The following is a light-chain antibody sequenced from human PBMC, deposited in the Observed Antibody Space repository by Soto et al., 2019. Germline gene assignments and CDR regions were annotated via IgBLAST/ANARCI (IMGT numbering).Light chain of an antibody. V-gene: IGLV2-23*03. J-gene: IGLJ2*01. CDR3: CSYAGSSSFVV. CDR2: EGS. Sequence: QSALAQPASVSGSPGQSITISCTGTRSDVGSHNLVSWYQQHPGKAPKLVIYEGSERPSGVSNRFSGSKSGNTASLTISGLQAEDEADYYCCSYAGSSSFVVFGGGTKLTVL. CDR1: RSDVGSHNL.